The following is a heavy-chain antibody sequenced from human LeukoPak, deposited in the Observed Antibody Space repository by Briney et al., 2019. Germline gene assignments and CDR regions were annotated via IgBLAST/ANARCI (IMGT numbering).Heavy chain of an antibody. CDR3: ARDRGGDSGSYYYFDY. J-gene: IGHJ4*02. CDR1: GGSISSYY. Sequence: SETLSLTCTVSGGSISSYYWSWIRQPPGKGLEWIGYIYYSGSTNYNPSLKSRVTISVDTSKNQSSLKLSSVTAADTAVYYCARDRGGDSGSYYYFDYWGQGTLVTVSS. D-gene: IGHD1-26*01. CDR2: IYYSGST. V-gene: IGHV4-59*01.